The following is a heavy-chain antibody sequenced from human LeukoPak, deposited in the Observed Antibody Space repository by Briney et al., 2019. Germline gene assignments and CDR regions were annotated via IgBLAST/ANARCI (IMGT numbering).Heavy chain of an antibody. CDR1: GFTFSIYR. J-gene: IGHJ4*02. D-gene: IGHD1-26*01. V-gene: IGHV3-30*03. Sequence: PGGSLRLSCVASGFTFSIYRIQWVRQAPGKGLEWVGIISFDGGNKYHADSVKGRFTISRDNAKNSLYLQMNSLRAEDTAVYYCARAISIVGARRGGDYWGQGTLVTVSS. CDR3: ARAISIVGARRGGDY. CDR2: ISFDGGNK.